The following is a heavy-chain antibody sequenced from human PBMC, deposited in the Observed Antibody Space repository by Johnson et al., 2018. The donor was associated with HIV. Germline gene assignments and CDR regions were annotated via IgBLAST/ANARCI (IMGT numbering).Heavy chain of an antibody. J-gene: IGHJ3*02. V-gene: IGHV3-7*05. Sequence: VQLVESGGGVVQPGRSLRLSCAASGFTFSRYCMNWVRQTPGKGLEWVANIKQDGSEKYYVDSVKGRFTISRDNAKNSLYLQMNSLKTEDTAVYYCARGPKNPGLDAFDIWGQGTVVTVSS. CDR1: GFTFSRYC. CDR3: ARGPKNPGLDAFDI. D-gene: IGHD1-14*01. CDR2: IKQDGSEK.